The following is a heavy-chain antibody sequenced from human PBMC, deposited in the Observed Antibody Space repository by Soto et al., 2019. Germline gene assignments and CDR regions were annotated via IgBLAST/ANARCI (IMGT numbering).Heavy chain of an antibody. Sequence: EVQLVESGGGLVQPGGSLRLSCAASGFTFSSYWMSWVRQAPGKGLEWVANIKQDGSEKYYVDSVKGRFTISRDNAKNSLYLQMNSLRAEDTAVYYCARMNHLDYYYYYMDVWGKGTTDTVSS. CDR2: IKQDGSEK. CDR1: GFTFSSYW. CDR3: ARMNHLDYYYYYMDV. V-gene: IGHV3-7*01. J-gene: IGHJ6*03.